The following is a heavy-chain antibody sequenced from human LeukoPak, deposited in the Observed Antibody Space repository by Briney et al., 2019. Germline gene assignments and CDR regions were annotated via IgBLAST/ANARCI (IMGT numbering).Heavy chain of an antibody. V-gene: IGHV4-59*01. CDR1: GGSISSYY. CDR2: IYYSGST. J-gene: IGHJ4*02. Sequence: KPSETLSLTCTVSGGSISSYYWSWIRQPPGKGLEWIGYIYYSGSTNYNPSLKSRVTISVDTSKNQFSLKLSSVTAADTAVCYCAREKGNAVAADYWGQGTLVTVSS. CDR3: AREKGNAVAADY. D-gene: IGHD6-19*01.